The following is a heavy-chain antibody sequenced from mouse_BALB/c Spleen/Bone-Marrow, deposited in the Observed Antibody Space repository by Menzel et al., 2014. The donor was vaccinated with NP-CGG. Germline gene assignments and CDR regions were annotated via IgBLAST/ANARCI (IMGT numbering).Heavy chain of an antibody. CDR1: GFTFTDYY. CDR2: IRNKSNGYTT. Sequence: EVKLEESGGGLVQPGGSLRLSCATSGFTFTDYYMSWVRQPPGRALEWLGSIRNKSNGYTTEYSASVEGRFTISRDNSQSILYLQMNTLRAEDSATYYCARDYYGNIYAMDYWGQGTSVTVSS. J-gene: IGHJ4*01. V-gene: IGHV7-3*02. CDR3: ARDYYGNIYAMDY. D-gene: IGHD1-1*01.